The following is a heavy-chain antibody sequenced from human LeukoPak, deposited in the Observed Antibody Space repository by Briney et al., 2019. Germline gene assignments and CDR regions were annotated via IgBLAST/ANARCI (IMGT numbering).Heavy chain of an antibody. V-gene: IGHV1-2*02. D-gene: IGHD1-26*01. CDR3: ARQGAATFRWFDP. Sequence: ASVEVSCKASGYTFTGYYMHWVRQAPGQGLEWMGWVNPNSGGTNYAQKFQGRVTMTRDTSISTAYMELSRLRSDDTAVYYCARQGAATFRWFDPWGQGTLVTVSS. CDR2: VNPNSGGT. CDR1: GYTFTGYY. J-gene: IGHJ5*02.